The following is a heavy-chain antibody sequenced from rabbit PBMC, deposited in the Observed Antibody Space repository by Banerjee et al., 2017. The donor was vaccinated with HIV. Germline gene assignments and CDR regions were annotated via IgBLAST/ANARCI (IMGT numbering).Heavy chain of an antibody. D-gene: IGHD6-1*01. CDR1: GIDFSSYV. J-gene: IGHJ4*01. CDR3: ARRAGYAGYGYDL. V-gene: IGHV1S40*01. CDR2: INTNNVGT. Sequence: QSLEESGGDLVKPGGTLTLTCKASGIDFSSYVMSWVRQAPGKGPEWIGYINTNNVGTAYASWAKGRFTISKTSSTTVTLQMTSLTAADTATYFCARRAGYAGYGYDLWGPGTLVTVS.